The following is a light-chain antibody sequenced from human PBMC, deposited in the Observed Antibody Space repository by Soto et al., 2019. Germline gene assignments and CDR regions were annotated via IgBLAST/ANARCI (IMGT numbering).Light chain of an antibody. CDR1: LSISSW. Sequence: DIQMTQSPSTLSASVGDRVTITCRASLSISSWLAWYQQKPGKAPKLLIHQGSSLQSGVPSRFSGSGSGTEFTLTISSLQPDDFATYYCQQYSSSLWTFGQGTKVEIK. V-gene: IGKV1-5*03. CDR3: QQYSSSLWT. CDR2: QGS. J-gene: IGKJ1*01.